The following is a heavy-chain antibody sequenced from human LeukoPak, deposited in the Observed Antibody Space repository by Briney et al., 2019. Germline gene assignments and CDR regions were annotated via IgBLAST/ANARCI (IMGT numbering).Heavy chain of an antibody. D-gene: IGHD3-10*01. CDR3: AKDRTSYGSGPADY. CDR1: GFTFDDYV. J-gene: IGHJ4*02. V-gene: IGHV3-9*01. Sequence: PGRSLRLSCAASGFTFDDYVMHWVRQAPGKGLEWVSGISWNSGSIGYADSVKGRFTISRDNAKNSLYLQMNSLRAEDTALYYCAKDRTSYGSGPADYWGQGTLVTVSS. CDR2: ISWNSGSI.